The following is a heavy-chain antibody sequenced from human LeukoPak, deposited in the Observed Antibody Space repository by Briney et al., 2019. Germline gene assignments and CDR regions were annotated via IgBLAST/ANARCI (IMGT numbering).Heavy chain of an antibody. J-gene: IGHJ4*02. CDR2: ISGSGHDT. V-gene: IGHV3-23*01. D-gene: IGHD3-3*01. Sequence: PGGSPRLSCVASGITFSSYAMTWVRQAPGKGLEWVSSISGSGHDTYYADSVKGRFTISRDNSKNTLYLQINSLRAEDTAVYYCAKLYYDFWNGYLYYFDYWGQGTLVTVSS. CDR3: AKLYYDFWNGYLYYFDY. CDR1: GITFSSYA.